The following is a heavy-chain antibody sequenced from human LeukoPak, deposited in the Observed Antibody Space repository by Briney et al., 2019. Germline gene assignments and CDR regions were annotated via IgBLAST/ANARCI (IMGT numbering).Heavy chain of an antibody. CDR1: GFTFDDYA. D-gene: IGHD4-17*01. CDR3: AREGGGDYGDYYLDY. V-gene: IGHV3-9*01. Sequence: GRSLRLSCAASGFTFDDYAMHWVRQAPGKGLEWVSGISWNSGSIGYADSVKGRFTISRDNAKNSLYLQMNSLRAEDTAVYYCAREGGGDYGDYYLDYWGQGTLVTVSS. J-gene: IGHJ4*02. CDR2: ISWNSGSI.